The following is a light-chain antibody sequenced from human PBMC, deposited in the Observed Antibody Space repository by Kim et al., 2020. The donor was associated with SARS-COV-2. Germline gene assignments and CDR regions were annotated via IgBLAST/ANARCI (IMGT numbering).Light chain of an antibody. CDR2: TAS. V-gene: IGKV3-20*01. J-gene: IGKJ4*01. CDR3: QHYAYSPIT. CDR1: QTVSSAY. Sequence: LVLTQSPGTLSLSPVESATLSCRTSQTVSSAYIAWYQQKSGQAPRLLIHTASSRASGIPDRFRGSGSGRDFTLTIDELEPEDFAMYYCQHYAYSPITFGGGTKLEI.